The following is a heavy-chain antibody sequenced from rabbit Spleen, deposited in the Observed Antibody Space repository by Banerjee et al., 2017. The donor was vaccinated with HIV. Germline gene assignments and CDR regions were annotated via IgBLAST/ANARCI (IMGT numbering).Heavy chain of an antibody. J-gene: IGHJ6*01. CDR2: IDSGSSGFT. CDR1: GVSFSSSSY. V-gene: IGHV1S40*01. CDR3: ARDTSSSFSSYGMDL. Sequence: QSLEESGGDLVKPGTSLTLTCTASGVSFSSSSYMCWVRQAPGKGLEWIACIDSGSSGFTYFASWTKGRFTISKTSSTTVTLQMTSLTAADTATYFCARDTSSSFSSYGMDLWGQGTLVTV. D-gene: IGHD1-1*01.